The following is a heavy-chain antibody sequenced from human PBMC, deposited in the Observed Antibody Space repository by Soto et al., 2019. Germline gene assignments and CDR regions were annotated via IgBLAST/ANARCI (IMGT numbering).Heavy chain of an antibody. D-gene: IGHD3-3*01. CDR1: GYTFTGYY. CDR2: INPNSGGT. Sequence: GASVKVSCKASGYTFTGYYMHWVRQAPGQGLEWMGWINPNSGGTNYAQKFQGRVTMTRDTSISTAYMELSRLRSDDTAVYYCARDVPSITIFGVVIPPDNYYYYGMDVWGQGTTVTVPS. V-gene: IGHV1-2*02. CDR3: ARDVPSITIFGVVIPPDNYYYYGMDV. J-gene: IGHJ6*02.